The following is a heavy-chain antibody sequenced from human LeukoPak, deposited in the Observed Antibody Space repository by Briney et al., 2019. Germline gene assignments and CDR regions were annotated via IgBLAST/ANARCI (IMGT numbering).Heavy chain of an antibody. J-gene: IGHJ6*03. CDR2: IYTSGST. V-gene: IGHV4-4*07. CDR3: ARGYYDILTGYLGPRYYYYMDV. CDR1: GDSINNFY. D-gene: IGHD3-9*01. Sequence: SETLSLTCTVSGDSINNFYWSWIRQPAGKGLEWIGRIYTSGSTNYNPSLKSRVTMSVDTSKNQFSLKLSSVTAADTAVYYCARGYYDILTGYLGPRYYYYMDVWGKGTTVIISS.